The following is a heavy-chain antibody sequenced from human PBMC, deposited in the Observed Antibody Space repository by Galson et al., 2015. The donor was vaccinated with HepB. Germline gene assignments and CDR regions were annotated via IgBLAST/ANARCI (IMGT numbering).Heavy chain of an antibody. V-gene: IGHV3-30*18. CDR1: GFTFSSYG. Sequence: SLRLSCAASGFTFSSYGMHWVRQAPGKGLEWVAVISYDGSNKYYADSVKGRFTISRDNSKNTLYPQMNSLRAEDTAVYYCAKDHWGIVVVVAPDYWGQGTLVTVS. J-gene: IGHJ4*02. CDR3: AKDHWGIVVVVAPDY. CDR2: ISYDGSNK. D-gene: IGHD2-15*01.